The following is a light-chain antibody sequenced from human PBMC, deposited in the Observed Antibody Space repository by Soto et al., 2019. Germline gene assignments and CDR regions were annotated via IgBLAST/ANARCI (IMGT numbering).Light chain of an antibody. J-gene: IGLJ1*01. V-gene: IGLV2-11*01. Sequence: QSALTQPRSVSGSPGQSATISSTGTSSDVGGYNYVSWYQQHPGKAPKLMIYDVSKRPSGVPDRFSGSKSGNTASLTISGLQAEDEADYYCCSYAGSYYVFGTGTKLTVL. CDR2: DVS. CDR3: CSYAGSYYV. CDR1: SSDVGGYNY.